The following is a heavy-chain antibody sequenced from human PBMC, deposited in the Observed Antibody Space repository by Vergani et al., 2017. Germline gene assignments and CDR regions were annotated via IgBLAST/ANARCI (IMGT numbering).Heavy chain of an antibody. J-gene: IGHJ3*02. CDR1: GGSFSGYY. CDR3: AITYEAAAGFWGLHAFDI. Sequence: QVQLQQWGAGLLKPSETLSLTCAVYGGSFSGYYWSWIRQPPGKGLEWIGEINHSGSTNYNPSLKSRVTILVDTSKNQFSLKLSSVTAADTAVYYCAITYEAAAGFWGLHAFDIWGQGTMVTVSS. D-gene: IGHD6-13*01. V-gene: IGHV4-34*01. CDR2: INHSGST.